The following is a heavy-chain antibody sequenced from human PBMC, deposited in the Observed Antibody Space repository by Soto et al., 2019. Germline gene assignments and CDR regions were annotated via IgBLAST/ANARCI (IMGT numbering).Heavy chain of an antibody. D-gene: IGHD4-4*01. CDR3: ARDGSHYDVDY. J-gene: IGHJ4*02. CDR2: IWNDGSTT. V-gene: IGHV3-33*01. Sequence: LVESGGGVAQPGRSLRLSCATSGFSFSPSGMHWVRQAPGKGLEWVAIIWNDGSTTYYADSVKGRFTISRDNSKNTLYLQMNYLRDEDTAVSYCARDGSHYDVDYWGQGTLVTVSS. CDR1: GFSFSPSG.